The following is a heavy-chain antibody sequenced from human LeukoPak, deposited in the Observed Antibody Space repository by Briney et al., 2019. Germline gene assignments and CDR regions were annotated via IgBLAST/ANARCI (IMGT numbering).Heavy chain of an antibody. CDR1: GLTVGFKC. V-gene: IGHV3-66*01. D-gene: IGHD5-12*01. CDR2: IYSGGSS. J-gene: IGHJ4*02. CDR3: ATRPDGNDVPYFDY. Sequence: GGSLRLSCAASGLTVGFKCMSWVRQAPGKGLEWVSIIYSGGSSYYADSVKGRFTVSRNTSKNTLYLQMNSLRAEDTAVYYCATRPDGNDVPYFDYWGQGTLVTVSS.